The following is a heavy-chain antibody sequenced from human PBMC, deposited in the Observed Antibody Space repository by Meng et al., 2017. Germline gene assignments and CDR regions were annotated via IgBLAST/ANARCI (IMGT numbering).Heavy chain of an antibody. CDR3: ASLEYGDYQNDAFDI. CDR1: GYTFTSYD. V-gene: IGHV1-8*01. D-gene: IGHD4-17*01. J-gene: IGHJ3*02. Sequence: ASVKVSCKASGYTFTSYDINWVRQATGQGLEWMGWMNPNSGNTGYAQKFQGRVTMTRNNSISTAYMELSSLRSEDTAVYYCASLEYGDYQNDAFDIWGQGTMVTVSS. CDR2: MNPNSGNT.